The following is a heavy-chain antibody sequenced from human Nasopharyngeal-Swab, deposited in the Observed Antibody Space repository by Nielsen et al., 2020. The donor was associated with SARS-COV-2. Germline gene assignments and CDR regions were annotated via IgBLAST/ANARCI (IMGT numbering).Heavy chain of an antibody. V-gene: IGHV3-33*01. CDR3: ARSGSSGYGPFDY. Sequence: GESLKIPCAASGFTFSSYGMHWVRQAPGKGLEWVAVIWYDGSNKYYADSVKGRFTISRDNSKNTLYLQMNSLRAEDTAVYYCARSGSSGYGPFDYWGQGTLVTVSS. J-gene: IGHJ4*02. CDR1: GFTFSSYG. CDR2: IWYDGSNK. D-gene: IGHD3-22*01.